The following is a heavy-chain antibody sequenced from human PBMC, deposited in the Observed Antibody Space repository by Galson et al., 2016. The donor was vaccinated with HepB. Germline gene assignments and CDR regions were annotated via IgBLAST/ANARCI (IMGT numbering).Heavy chain of an antibody. D-gene: IGHD5-12*01. Sequence: QSGAEVKKPGESLRISCQAPGYTFTDSWVAWVRQMPGKGLEWMGVIFPRDSDIRYRPSLRGHILFSVDKFTNTAYLQWNSLKASDTATYYCARRATRGSFDVWGPGTLVLVSS. J-gene: IGHJ3*01. V-gene: IGHV5-51*01. CDR2: IFPRDSDI. CDR1: GYTFTDSW. CDR3: ARRATRGSFDV.